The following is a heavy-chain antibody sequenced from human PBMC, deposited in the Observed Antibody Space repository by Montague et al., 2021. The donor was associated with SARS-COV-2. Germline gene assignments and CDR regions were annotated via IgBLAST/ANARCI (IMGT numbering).Heavy chain of an antibody. V-gene: IGHV2-5*02. J-gene: IGHJ4*02. Sequence: PALVKPTQTLTLTCTFSGLTLSTCGVGVGGIRQPPGKAREWRALIYWXDEKRDSTSRKSRLTITKDTSKNQVVLTMTNMDPVDTATYYCAHRHSRQWLAEGYVDYWGQGTLVTVSS. D-gene: IGHD6-19*01. CDR2: IYWXDEK. CDR3: AHRHSRQWLAEGYVDY. CDR1: GLTLSTCGVG.